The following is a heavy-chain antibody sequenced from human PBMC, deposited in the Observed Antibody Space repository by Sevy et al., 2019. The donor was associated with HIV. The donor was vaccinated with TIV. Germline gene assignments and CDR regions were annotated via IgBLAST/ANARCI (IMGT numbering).Heavy chain of an antibody. CDR2: IWFDGSNE. Sequence: GGSLRLSCAASGFSFSSYGMHWVRQAPGKGLEWLAVIWFDGSNEYYADFVKGRFTISRDIAKNTLYLQMNSLRAEDTAVYYCARDLEFYGYRKYGPAFNPDYWGRGTLVTVSS. CDR1: GFSFSSYG. V-gene: IGHV3-33*01. CDR3: ARDLEFYGYRKYGPAFNPDY. D-gene: IGHD5-12*01. J-gene: IGHJ4*02.